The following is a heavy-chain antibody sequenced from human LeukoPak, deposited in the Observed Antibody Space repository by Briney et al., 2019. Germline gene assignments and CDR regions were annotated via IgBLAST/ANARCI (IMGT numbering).Heavy chain of an antibody. D-gene: IGHD3-9*01. Sequence: GASVKVSCKASGYTFTSYDINWVRQATGQGLEWMGWMNPNSGNTGYAQKFQGRVTMTRNTSISTAYMELSSLRSEDTAVYYCARGLSYYDILTGSPYGMDVWGQGTTVTVSS. V-gene: IGHV1-8*01. CDR3: ARGLSYYDILTGSPYGMDV. CDR1: GYTFTSYD. CDR2: MNPNSGNT. J-gene: IGHJ6*02.